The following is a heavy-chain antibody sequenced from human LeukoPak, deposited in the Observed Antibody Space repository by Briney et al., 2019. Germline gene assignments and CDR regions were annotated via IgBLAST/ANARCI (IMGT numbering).Heavy chain of an antibody. CDR2: IYYSGST. Sequence: SETLSLTCTVSGGSISSSSYYWGWIRQPPGTGLEWIGGIYYSGSTYYNPSLKSRVTISVDTSKNQFSLKLSSVTAADTAVYYCARHKAPYTGDYAFDYWGQGTLVTVSS. J-gene: IGHJ4*02. V-gene: IGHV4-39*01. D-gene: IGHD4-17*01. CDR3: ARHKAPYTGDYAFDY. CDR1: GGSISSSSYY.